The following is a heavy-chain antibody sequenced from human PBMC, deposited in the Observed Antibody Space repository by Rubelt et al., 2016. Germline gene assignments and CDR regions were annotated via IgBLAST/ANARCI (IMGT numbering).Heavy chain of an antibody. CDR3: ARDRIRIAARQGWYFDR. D-gene: IGHD6-6*01. CDR1: GYTFTSYG. Sequence: QVQLVQSGAEVKKPGASVKVSCKASGYTFTSYGISWVRQAPGQGLEWMGWLSAYNGNTDYAQKLQGRVTMTTDTSTITAYMELRSLRSDDAAVDYCARDRIRIAARQGWYFDRWGRGTLVTVSS. J-gene: IGHJ2*01. CDR2: LSAYNGNT. V-gene: IGHV1-18*01.